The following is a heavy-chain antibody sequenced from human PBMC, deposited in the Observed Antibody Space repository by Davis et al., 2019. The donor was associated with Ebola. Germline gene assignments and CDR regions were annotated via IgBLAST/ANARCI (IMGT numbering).Heavy chain of an antibody. CDR1: GGSISSSNW. D-gene: IGHD3-22*01. V-gene: IGHV4-4*02. CDR2: IYHSGST. CDR3: ARDLTYHYENSGYSAPHAFDI. Sequence: PSETLSLTCAVSGGSISSSNWWSWVRQPPGKGLEWIGEIYHSGSTIYNPSLKSRVTISVDKSKNQFSLNLNSVTAADTAVYYCARDLTYHYENSGYSAPHAFDIWGQGTMVTVSS. J-gene: IGHJ3*02.